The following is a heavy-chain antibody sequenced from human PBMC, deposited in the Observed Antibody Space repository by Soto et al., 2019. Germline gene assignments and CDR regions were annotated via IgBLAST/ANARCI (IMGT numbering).Heavy chain of an antibody. J-gene: IGHJ6*03. CDR1: GGSISSYY. Sequence: QVQLQESGPGLVKPSETLSLTCTVSGGSISSYYWSWIRQPPGKGLEWIGYIYYSGSTNYNPSLKSRVTISVDTSKSQFALKPRSVTAADTAVYYCARSLRQYYSYYYMDVWGKGTTVTVSS. V-gene: IGHV4-59*01. CDR3: ARSLRQYYSYYYMDV. CDR2: IYYSGST. D-gene: IGHD3-16*02.